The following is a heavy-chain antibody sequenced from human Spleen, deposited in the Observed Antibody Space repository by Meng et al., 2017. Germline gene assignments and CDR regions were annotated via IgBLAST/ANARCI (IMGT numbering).Heavy chain of an antibody. Sequence: SETLSLTCTVSGGSINTYYWSWIRQPPGKGLEWIGYIYYSGTTNYNPSLKSRVTISVDTSKNQVSLKVRSVTAADTAVYYCARHTRPWGDDTFDIWGQGTMVTVSS. CDR3: ARHTRPWGDDTFDI. CDR2: IYYSGTT. J-gene: IGHJ3*02. CDR1: GGSINTYY. D-gene: IGHD7-27*01. V-gene: IGHV4-59*01.